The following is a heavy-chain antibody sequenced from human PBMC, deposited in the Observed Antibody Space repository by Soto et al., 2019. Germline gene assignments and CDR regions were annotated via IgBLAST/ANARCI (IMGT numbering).Heavy chain of an antibody. J-gene: IGHJ6*02. V-gene: IGHV1-3*01. D-gene: IGHD3-10*01. Sequence: QVQLVQSGAEVKKPGASVKVSCKASGYTFTSYAMHWVRQAPGQRLEWMGWINAGNGNTKYSQKFQGRVTITRDTSASTAYMELSSLRSEDTAVYYCARVVKSLGELLDHYYYYYGMDVWGQGTTVTVSS. CDR2: INAGNGNT. CDR3: ARVVKSLGELLDHYYYYYGMDV. CDR1: GYTFTSYA.